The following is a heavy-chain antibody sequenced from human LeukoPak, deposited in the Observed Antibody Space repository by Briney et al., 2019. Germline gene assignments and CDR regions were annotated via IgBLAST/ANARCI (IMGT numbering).Heavy chain of an antibody. CDR1: GGSFSGYY. CDR3: ARRNWNYENWFDP. Sequence: PSETLSLTCAVYGGSFSGYYWSWIRQPPGKGLEWIGSINYSGSTFYNPSLKSRVTISVDTSKNQFSLRLSSMTAADTAVYYCARRNWNYENWFDPWGQGTLVTVSP. CDR2: INYSGST. V-gene: IGHV4-34*01. D-gene: IGHD1-7*01. J-gene: IGHJ5*02.